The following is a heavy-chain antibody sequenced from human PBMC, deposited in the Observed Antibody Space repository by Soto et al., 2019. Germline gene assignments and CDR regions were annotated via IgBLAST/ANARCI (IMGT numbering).Heavy chain of an antibody. CDR2: VYYSGIT. CDR1: GGSIGAND. J-gene: IGHJ4*02. CDR3: AGAYSTSWYSHFDY. D-gene: IGHD6-13*01. Sequence: SETLSLTCTVSGGSIGANDWSWIRQPPGKGPEWVGYVYYSGITNYNPSLKSRVTISLDTPKNQFSLKLSSVTAADTAVYYCAGAYSTSWYSHFDYWGQGSLVTVS. V-gene: IGHV4-59*08.